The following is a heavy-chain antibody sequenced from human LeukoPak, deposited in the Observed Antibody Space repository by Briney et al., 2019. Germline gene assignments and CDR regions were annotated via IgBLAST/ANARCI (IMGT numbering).Heavy chain of an antibody. CDR3: ARDAIYTRRLTVVPAAIGSVPSYYYYYMDV. Sequence: GGSLRLSCAASGFTFSSYWMSWVRQASGKGLEWVANIKQDGSEKYYADSVKGRFTTSRDNAKNSLYLQMNSLRAEDTAVYYCARDAIYTRRLTVVPAAIGSVPSYYYYYMDVWGKGTTVTVSS. CDR2: IKQDGSEK. V-gene: IGHV3-7*01. D-gene: IGHD2-2*02. CDR1: GFTFSSYW. J-gene: IGHJ6*03.